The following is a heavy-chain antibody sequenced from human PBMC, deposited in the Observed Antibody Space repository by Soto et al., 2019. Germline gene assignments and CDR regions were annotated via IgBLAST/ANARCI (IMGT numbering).Heavy chain of an antibody. J-gene: IGHJ4*02. CDR2: VYYTGST. D-gene: IGHD3-22*01. Sequence: PSESLSLTCSVSGGSTSSCTYYWGWLRQPPGKGLEWLGSVYYTGSTFYNPSLKSRVTISVDTSKNQFFQRLSPRTAADTPVYYCSWQGRDHYDSRDYSDNWGQGTMVTVSS. V-gene: IGHV4-39*01. CDR1: GGSTSSCTYY. CDR3: SWQGRDHYDSRDYSDN.